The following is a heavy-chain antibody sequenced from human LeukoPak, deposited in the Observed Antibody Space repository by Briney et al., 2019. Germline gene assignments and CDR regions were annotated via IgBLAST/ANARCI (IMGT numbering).Heavy chain of an antibody. D-gene: IGHD2-21*02. J-gene: IGHJ3*02. Sequence: GGSLRLSCAASGFTFSSYAMSWVRQAPGKGLEWVSAISGSGGSTYYADSVKGRFTISRDNSKNTVYLQMNSLRAEDTAVYYCARGGACGGDCYSPDAAFDIWGQGTMVAVSS. CDR3: ARGGACGGDCYSPDAAFDI. V-gene: IGHV3-23*01. CDR2: ISGSGGST. CDR1: GFTFSSYA.